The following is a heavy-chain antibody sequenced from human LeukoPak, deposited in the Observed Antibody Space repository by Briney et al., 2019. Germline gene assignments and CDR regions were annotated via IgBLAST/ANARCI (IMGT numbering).Heavy chain of an antibody. J-gene: IGHJ4*02. Sequence: GGSLRLSCAASGFIFMSHGMHWVRQAPGKGLEWVAIISYDGSNKYYADSAKGRFTISRDNSKNTLYLQMNSLRGEDTAVYYCARDDIDYWGQGILVTVSS. V-gene: IGHV3-30*03. CDR2: ISYDGSNK. D-gene: IGHD3-9*01. CDR3: ARDDIDY. CDR1: GFIFMSHG.